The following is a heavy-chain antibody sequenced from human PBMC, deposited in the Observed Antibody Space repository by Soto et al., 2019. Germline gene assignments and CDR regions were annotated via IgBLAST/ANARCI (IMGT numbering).Heavy chain of an antibody. CDR2: INPSGGST. Sequence: ASVKVSCKASGYTFTSYYMHWVRQAPGQGLEWMGIINPSGGSTSYAQKFQGRVTMTRDTSTSTVYMELSSLRSEDTAVYYCARDPGAPQVRVLEWLSDYGMDVGGQGTTVTVSS. CDR1: GYTFTSYY. CDR3: ARDPGAPQVRVLEWLSDYGMDV. V-gene: IGHV1-46*01. J-gene: IGHJ6*02. D-gene: IGHD3-3*01.